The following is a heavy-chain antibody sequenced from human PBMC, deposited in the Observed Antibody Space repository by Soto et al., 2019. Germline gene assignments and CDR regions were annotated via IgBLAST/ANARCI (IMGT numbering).Heavy chain of an antibody. J-gene: IGHJ6*02. CDR1: GYTFTSYG. Sequence: QVQLVLSGAEVKKPGASVKVACKVSGYTFTSYGISWVQQAPGQGLEWMGWISAYNGNTNYAQKLQRRDTMTTHTSTSTAYIERRSLRSDDTAVYYCALTMILCMDVWGQGTTVTVSS. D-gene: IGHD3-22*01. CDR2: ISAYNGNT. CDR3: ALTMILCMDV. V-gene: IGHV1-18*01.